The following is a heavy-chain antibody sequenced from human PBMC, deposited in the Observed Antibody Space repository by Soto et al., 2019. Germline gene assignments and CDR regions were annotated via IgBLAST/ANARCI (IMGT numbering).Heavy chain of an antibody. CDR2: INDIGGST. D-gene: IGHD3-22*01. Sequence: PGGSLRLSCAASGFTFNNYAMTWVRQAPGKGLEWVSAINDIGGSTYYADSVKGRFTISRDNSKNTLYLQMNSLRAEDTAVYYCARDSPPSITMIVVVITYYFDYWGQGTLVTAPQ. V-gene: IGHV3-23*01. CDR1: GFTFNNYA. J-gene: IGHJ4*02. CDR3: ARDSPPSITMIVVVITYYFDY.